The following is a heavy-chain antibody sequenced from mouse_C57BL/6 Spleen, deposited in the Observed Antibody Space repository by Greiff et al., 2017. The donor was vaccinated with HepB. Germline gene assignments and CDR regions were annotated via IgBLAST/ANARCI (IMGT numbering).Heavy chain of an antibody. CDR2: IWRGGST. CDR3: AIAYYSNYDYAMDY. CDR1: GFSLTSYG. V-gene: IGHV2-5*01. J-gene: IGHJ4*01. Sequence: QVQLKESGPGLVQPSQSLSITCTVSGFSLTSYGVHWVRQSPGKGLEWLGVIWRGGSTDYNAAFMSRLSITKDNSKSQVFFKMNSLQADDTAIYYCAIAYYSNYDYAMDYWGQGTSVTVSS. D-gene: IGHD2-5*01.